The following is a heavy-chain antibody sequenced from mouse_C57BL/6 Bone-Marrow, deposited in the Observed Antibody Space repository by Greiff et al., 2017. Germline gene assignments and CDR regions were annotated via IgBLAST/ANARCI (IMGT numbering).Heavy chain of an antibody. V-gene: IGHV5-4*03. Sequence: DVMLVESGGGLVKPGGSLKLSCAASGFTFSSYAMSWVRQTPEKRLEWGATISDGGSYTYYPDNVKGRFTISRDNAKNNLYRQMSHLKSEDTAMYYCAEGKDGYRPFDYWGQGTLVTVSA. CDR1: GFTFSSYA. CDR2: ISDGGSYT. CDR3: AEGKDGYRPFDY. J-gene: IGHJ3*01. D-gene: IGHD2-3*01.